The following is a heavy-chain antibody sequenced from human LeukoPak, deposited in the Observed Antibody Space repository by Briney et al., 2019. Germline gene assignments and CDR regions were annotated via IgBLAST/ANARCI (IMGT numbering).Heavy chain of an antibody. V-gene: IGHV3-49*03. CDR2: IRSKAYGGTT. CDR1: GFTFGDYA. J-gene: IGHJ4*02. CDR3: TRGPGGGSGSYGYFDY. Sequence: GGSLRLSCTASGFTFGDYAMSWFRQAPGKGLEWVGFIRSKAYGGTTEYAASVKGRFTISRDDSKGIAYLQMNSLKTEDTAVYYCTRGPGGGSGSYGYFDYWGQGTLVTASS. D-gene: IGHD3-10*01.